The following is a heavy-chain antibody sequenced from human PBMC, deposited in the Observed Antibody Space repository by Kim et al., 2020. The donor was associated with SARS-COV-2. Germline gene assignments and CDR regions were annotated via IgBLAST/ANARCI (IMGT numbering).Heavy chain of an antibody. Sequence: GGSLRLSCAASGFTFDKYYMSWVRQAPGKGLEWVSQISSSGEDMFYADSVKGRVTISRDNDKKSLYLQMRNLREEDTGLYYCVREPPPVPRLDYGMDVWGHGTMVTVS. CDR3: VREPPPVPRLDYGMDV. CDR2: ISSSGEDM. D-gene: IGHD3-9*01. J-gene: IGHJ6*02. CDR1: GFTFDKYY. V-gene: IGHV3-21*01.